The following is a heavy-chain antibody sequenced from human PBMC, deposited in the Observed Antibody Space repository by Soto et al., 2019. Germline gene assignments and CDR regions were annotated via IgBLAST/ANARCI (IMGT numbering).Heavy chain of an antibody. V-gene: IGHV3-23*01. CDR3: AKDKSLVRGVIDY. CDR2: ISGSGGTT. J-gene: IGHJ4*02. CDR1: GFTFSSYA. D-gene: IGHD3-10*01. Sequence: GGSLRLSCAASGFTFSSYAMSWVRQAPGKGLEWVSAISGSGGTTYYADPVKGRFTISRDNSKNTLYLQMNSLRAEDTAVYYCAKDKSLVRGVIDYWGQGTLVTVSS.